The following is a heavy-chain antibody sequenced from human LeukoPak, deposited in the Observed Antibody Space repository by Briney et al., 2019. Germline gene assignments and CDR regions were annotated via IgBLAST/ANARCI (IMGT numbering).Heavy chain of an antibody. CDR3: ARDRDPSSPYDAFDI. Sequence: ASVKVSCKASGYTFTSYYMHWVRQAPGQGLEWMGLINPTGDSTGYAQKFQGRVTMTRDTSISTAYMELSRLRSDDTAVYYCARDRDPSSPYDAFDIWGQGTMVTVSS. D-gene: IGHD3-10*01. V-gene: IGHV1-46*01. CDR1: GYTFTSYY. CDR2: INPTGDST. J-gene: IGHJ3*02.